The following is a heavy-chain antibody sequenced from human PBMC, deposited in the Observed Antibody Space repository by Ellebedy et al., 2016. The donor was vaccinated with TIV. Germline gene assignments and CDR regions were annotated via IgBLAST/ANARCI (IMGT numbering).Heavy chain of an antibody. J-gene: IGHJ4*02. CDR1: AYTSTTSV. V-gene: IGHV1-3*03. CDR2: LNPGNGNT. D-gene: IGHD6-19*01. CDR3: ARDRGKGSVWNYFDH. Sequence: AASVKVSCKASAYTSTTSVLHWVRQAPGQRPEWMGWLNPGNGNTRYSQAFQGRVTFLWDTSATTAYMDLSSLRSEDTAIYYCARDRGKGSVWNYFDHWGQGTLVTVSS.